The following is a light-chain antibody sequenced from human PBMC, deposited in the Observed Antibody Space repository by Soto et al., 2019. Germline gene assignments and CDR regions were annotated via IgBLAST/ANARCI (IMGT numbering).Light chain of an antibody. CDR1: QSVSSY. Sequence: EIGLTQSPATLSLSPGERATLSCRASQSVSSYLAWYQQRPGQAPRLLIYDASNRATGIPARFSGSGSGTDFTLTISSLEPEDFAVYYCQERGNWPRLTFGGGTKVEIK. V-gene: IGKV3-11*01. CDR3: QERGNWPRLT. J-gene: IGKJ4*01. CDR2: DAS.